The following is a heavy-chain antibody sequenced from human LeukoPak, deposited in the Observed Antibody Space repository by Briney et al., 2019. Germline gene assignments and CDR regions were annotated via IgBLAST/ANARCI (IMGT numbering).Heavy chain of an antibody. Sequence: PSETLSLTCSVSGASISTYYWSWIRQPPGKGLEWIGYIYHTGSKNYNPSLRSRVTLSVDTSKNQVSLRMTSVTAADTAVYYCARDIAVLDYFDYWGQGILVTVSS. CDR3: ARDIAVLDYFDY. D-gene: IGHD6-19*01. CDR1: GASISTYY. CDR2: IYHTGSK. V-gene: IGHV4-59*12. J-gene: IGHJ4*02.